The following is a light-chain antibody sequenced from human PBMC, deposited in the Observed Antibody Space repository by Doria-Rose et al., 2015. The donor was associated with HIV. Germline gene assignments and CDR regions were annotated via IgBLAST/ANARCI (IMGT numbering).Light chain of an antibody. CDR1: QTVSTS. CDR2: AAS. V-gene: IGKV1-39*01. J-gene: IGKJ1*01. CDR3: QQTYSSPPWT. Sequence: TQSPSSLSASLGYRVTLTCLASQTVSTSLNWFQQEPGKAPKLLIYAASRLQSGVPSRFSGSGSGTDFTLTISGLQPGDFAAYYCQQTYSSPPWTFGQGTKVEMK.